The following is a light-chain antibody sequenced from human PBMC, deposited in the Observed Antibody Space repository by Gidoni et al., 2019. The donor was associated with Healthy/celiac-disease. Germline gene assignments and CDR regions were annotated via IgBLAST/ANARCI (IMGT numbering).Light chain of an antibody. CDR1: SSDVGAYNY. Sequence: QSALTQPASGSGSPGQSITISCTGTSSDVGAYNYVSWYQHHPGKAPILIIYEVTNRPLGFSIRFSGSKSGTTASLTISGLHAEDEAAFYCSSYAGSTTYVFGTGTKVTVL. V-gene: IGLV2-14*01. CDR2: EVT. CDR3: SSYAGSTTYV. J-gene: IGLJ1*01.